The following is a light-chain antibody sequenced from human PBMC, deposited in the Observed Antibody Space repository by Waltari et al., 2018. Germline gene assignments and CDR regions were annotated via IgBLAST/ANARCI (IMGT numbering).Light chain of an antibody. CDR2: KAS. J-gene: IGKJ1*01. CDR1: QSVSNW. CDR3: QQYNSYPWT. Sequence: DIQMTQSPSTLSASVGDRVTITCRASQSVSNWLAWYQQKPGRAPNLLIYKASSLEGGVPSRFSGSGSGTECTLTISSLQPDDFATYYCQQYNSYPWTFGQGTKVEIK. V-gene: IGKV1-5*03.